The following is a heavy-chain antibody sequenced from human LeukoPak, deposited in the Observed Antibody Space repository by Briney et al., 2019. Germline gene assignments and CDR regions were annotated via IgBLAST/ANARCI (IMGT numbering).Heavy chain of an antibody. D-gene: IGHD4-17*01. J-gene: IGHJ3*02. CDR2: IYYSGST. V-gene: IGHV4-59*01. Sequence: SETLSLTCTVSGGSISSYYWSWIRQPPGKGLEWIGYIYYSGSTNYNPSLKSRVTISVDTSKNQFSLKLSSVTAADTAVYYCAGAGTVTIGHDAFDIWGQGTMVTVSS. CDR1: GGSISSYY. CDR3: AGAGTVTIGHDAFDI.